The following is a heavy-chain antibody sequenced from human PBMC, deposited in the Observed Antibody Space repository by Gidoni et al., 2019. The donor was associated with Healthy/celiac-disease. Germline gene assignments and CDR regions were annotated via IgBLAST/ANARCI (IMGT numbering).Heavy chain of an antibody. J-gene: IGHJ4*02. CDR3: AKAHIGSSVPVSFAEY. CDR1: GFTFSSYA. V-gene: IGHV3-23*01. Sequence: VSVFEVGVKMDKPGGYLRLSCAASGFTFSSYAMSWVRQAPGKGLEWVSAISGNGGSTYYADSVKGRFTISRDNSKNTLYLQMISLSGQHTTVYCCAKAHIGSSVPVSFAEYCGQGTLVTVSS. CDR2: ISGNGGST. D-gene: IGHD6-6*01.